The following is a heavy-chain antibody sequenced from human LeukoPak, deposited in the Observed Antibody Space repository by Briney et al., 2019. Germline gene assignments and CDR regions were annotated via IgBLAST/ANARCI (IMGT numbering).Heavy chain of an antibody. Sequence: SETLSLTCTVSGDSIRSDYWSWIRQPPGKGLEWIGRVYYTGSTNYNPSLKSRVTMSVDTSKNQFSLKLNSVTAADTAIYYCARDLRGDYGAFDIWGQGTMVTVSS. V-gene: IGHV4-59*01. J-gene: IGHJ3*02. D-gene: IGHD4-17*01. CDR2: VYYTGST. CDR1: GDSIRSDY. CDR3: ARDLRGDYGAFDI.